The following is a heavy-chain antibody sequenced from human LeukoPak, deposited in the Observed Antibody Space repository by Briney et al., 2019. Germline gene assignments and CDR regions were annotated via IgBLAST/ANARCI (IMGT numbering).Heavy chain of an antibody. D-gene: IGHD2-15*01. CDR2: ISGSGGST. CDR1: GFTFSSYA. V-gene: IGHV3-23*01. J-gene: IGHJ4*02. CDR3: GTMVAATNIDY. Sequence: GSLRLSCAASGFTFSSYAMSWVRQAPGKGLEWVSAISGSGGSTYYADSVKGRFTISRDNSKNTLYLQMNSLRAEDTAVYYCGTMVAATNIDYWGQGTLVTVSS.